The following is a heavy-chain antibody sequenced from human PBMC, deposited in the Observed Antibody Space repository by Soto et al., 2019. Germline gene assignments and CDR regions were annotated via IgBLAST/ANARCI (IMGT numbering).Heavy chain of an antibody. CDR3: ARQRRGGYWFDP. V-gene: IGHV4-30-4*01. J-gene: IGHJ5*02. CDR1: GVSVTNGDYY. Sequence: TLSLTCTVSGVSVTNGDYYWSWMRQSPGKGLEWIGNIYYSETTRYNPSLNSRLSISVDTSRNQFSLQLTSVTAADTAIYYCARQRRGGYWFDPWGQGTLVTVSS. CDR2: IYYSETT.